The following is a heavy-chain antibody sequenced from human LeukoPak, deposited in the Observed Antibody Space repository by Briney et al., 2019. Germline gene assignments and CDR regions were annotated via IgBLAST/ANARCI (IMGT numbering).Heavy chain of an antibody. CDR3: ARDRGSREDGMDV. CDR1: GFPFSSYG. V-gene: IGHV3-33*08. CDR2: IWYDGNNK. D-gene: IGHD1-26*01. Sequence: GGSLNLSWAASGFPFSSYGWNWVRQPPGKGLEWVAVIWYDGNNKYYADFVKGRFTISRDNSKNTLYLQLNGLRAEDTAVYNCARDRGSREDGMDVWGQGTTVTVSS. J-gene: IGHJ6*02.